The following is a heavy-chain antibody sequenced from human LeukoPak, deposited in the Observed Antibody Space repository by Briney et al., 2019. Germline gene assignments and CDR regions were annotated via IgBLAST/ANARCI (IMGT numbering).Heavy chain of an antibody. V-gene: IGHV4-34*08. J-gene: IGHJ4*02. D-gene: IGHD6-6*01. Sequence: GSLRLSCAASGFTFSSSAMGWVRQPPGKGLEWIGEINHSGSTNYNPSLKSRVTISVDTSKNQFSLKLSSVTAADTAVYYCAGRLGYWGQGTLVTVSS. CDR3: AGRLGY. CDR1: GFTFSSSA. CDR2: INHSGST.